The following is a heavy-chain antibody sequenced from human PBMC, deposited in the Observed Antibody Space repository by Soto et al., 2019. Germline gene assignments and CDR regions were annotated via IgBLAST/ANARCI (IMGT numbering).Heavy chain of an antibody. CDR1: GDSITSSPYY. Sequence: QLQLQESGPGLVKPSETLSLTCTVSGDSITSSPYYWGWVRQPPGKALEWIGSIYFSGSTYYNPSPNSGVTISVDTSKNQSTLNLGSGSPADTALYYCARHKGLAQVYHWYFDLWGRGTPVTVSS. V-gene: IGHV4-39*01. CDR3: ARHKGLAQVYHWYFDL. CDR2: IYFSGST. J-gene: IGHJ2*01. D-gene: IGHD3-9*01.